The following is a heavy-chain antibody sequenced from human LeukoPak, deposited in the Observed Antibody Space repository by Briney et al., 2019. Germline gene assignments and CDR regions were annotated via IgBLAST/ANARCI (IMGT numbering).Heavy chain of an antibody. V-gene: IGHV3-30*02. J-gene: IGHJ4*02. Sequence: GGPLRLSCAASGFTFSSYGMHWVRQAPGKGLEWVAFIRYDGSNKYYADSVKGRFTISRDNSKNTLYLQMNSLRAEDTAVYYCAKGTGVLFDYWGQGTLVTVSS. D-gene: IGHD1-14*01. CDR1: GFTFSSYG. CDR3: AKGTGVLFDY. CDR2: IRYDGSNK.